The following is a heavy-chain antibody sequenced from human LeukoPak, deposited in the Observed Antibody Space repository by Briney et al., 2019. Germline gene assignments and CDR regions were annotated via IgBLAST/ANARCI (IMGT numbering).Heavy chain of an antibody. Sequence: GGSLRLSCAASGFTFSGYSMNWVRQAPGRGLEWFSSISSTSTYINYADSVKGRFTISRDNSKNTLYLQMNSLRAEDTAVYYCAKDLETPGIAVTLDYWGQGTLVTVSS. CDR2: ISSTSTYI. J-gene: IGHJ4*02. CDR3: AKDLETPGIAVTLDY. V-gene: IGHV3-21*04. CDR1: GFTFSGYS. D-gene: IGHD6-19*01.